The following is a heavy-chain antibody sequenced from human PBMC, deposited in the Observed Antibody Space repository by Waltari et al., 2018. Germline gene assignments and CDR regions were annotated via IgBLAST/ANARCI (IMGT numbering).Heavy chain of an antibody. D-gene: IGHD3-10*01. V-gene: IGHV1-69*06. CDR2: IIPIFGTA. Sequence: ISWVRQAPGQGLEWMGGIIPIFGTANYAQKFQGRVTITADKSTSTAYMELSSLRSEDTAVYYCATALPSGEGFDYWGQGTLVTVSS. J-gene: IGHJ4*02. CDR3: ATALPSGEGFDY.